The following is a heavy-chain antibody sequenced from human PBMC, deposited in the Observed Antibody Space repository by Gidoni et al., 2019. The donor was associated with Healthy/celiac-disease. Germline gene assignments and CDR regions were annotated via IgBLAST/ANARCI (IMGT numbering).Heavy chain of an antibody. D-gene: IGHD4-17*01. V-gene: IGHV3-30*01. CDR2: ISYDGSNK. Sequence: QVQLVEAGGGAVQPGRSLRRSCAASVFTFSSYAMHWVRQAPGKGLEWVEVISYDGSNKYYADSVKGRFTISRDNSKNTLYLQMNSLRAEDTAVYYCARGVLMDYGDYAWYFDLWGRGTLVTVSS. CDR3: ARGVLMDYGDYAWYFDL. CDR1: VFTFSSYA. J-gene: IGHJ2*01.